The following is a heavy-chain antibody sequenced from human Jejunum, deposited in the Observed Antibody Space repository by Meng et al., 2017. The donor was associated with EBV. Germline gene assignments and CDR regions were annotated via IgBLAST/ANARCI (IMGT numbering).Heavy chain of an antibody. Sequence: QLQVQESGPGLVKPSESLSLTCTVSGGSISSSTYCWGWIRQPPGKRLEWIGSICYSERTYYNPSLKSRVTISEDTSKNQFSLKLSSVTAADTAVYYCATSMSGYSYGHSWGQGTLVTVSS. V-gene: IGHV4-39*07. D-gene: IGHD5-12*01. CDR1: GGSISSSTYC. CDR3: ATSMSGYSYGHS. CDR2: ICYSERT. J-gene: IGHJ5*02.